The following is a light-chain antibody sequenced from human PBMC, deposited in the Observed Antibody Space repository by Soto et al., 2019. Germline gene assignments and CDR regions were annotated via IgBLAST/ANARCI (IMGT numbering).Light chain of an antibody. J-gene: IGKJ4*01. CDR3: QHYYSWPQLT. V-gene: IGKV3-15*01. Sequence: DIVVTQSPATLSVSPGERATLSCRASQNINDNLAWYQQKPGQAPRLLIFGGSTRATGIADRFSGTRSGTEFSLTINSLQSEDFAVYYCQHYYSWPQLTFGGGTKVEI. CDR1: QNINDN. CDR2: GGS.